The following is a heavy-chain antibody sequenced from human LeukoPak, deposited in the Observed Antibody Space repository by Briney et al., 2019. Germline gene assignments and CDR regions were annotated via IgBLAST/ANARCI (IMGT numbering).Heavy chain of an antibody. D-gene: IGHD1-26*01. V-gene: IGHV4-59*01. CDR2: IYYSGYT. CDR1: GGSFSGYY. J-gene: IGHJ3*02. CDR3: ARFLRGATNALEI. Sequence: SETLSLTCAVYGGSFSGYYWSWIRQPPGKGLEWIGCIYYSGYTNYKSSLKSRVTISVDTSKNQFSLKLSSVTAADTAVYYCARFLRGATNALEIWGQGTMVTVSS.